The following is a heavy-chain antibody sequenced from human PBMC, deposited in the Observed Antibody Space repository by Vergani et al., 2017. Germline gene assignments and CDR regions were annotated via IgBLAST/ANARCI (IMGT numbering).Heavy chain of an antibody. V-gene: IGHV3-33*01. CDR3: ARKLRLLYNRFDP. J-gene: IGHJ5*02. CDR1: GFTFNQYG. D-gene: IGHD1-14*01. CDR2: TWYDENNK. Sequence: QVQLVESGGGVVQPGRSLTPSCAASGFTFNQYGMHWLRQAPAKGREWVTVTWYDENNKPYADSVMGRFTISRHNSKSTMYLQMNSLGDEDTGVYYSARKLRLLYNRFDPWGQGTLVTVAS.